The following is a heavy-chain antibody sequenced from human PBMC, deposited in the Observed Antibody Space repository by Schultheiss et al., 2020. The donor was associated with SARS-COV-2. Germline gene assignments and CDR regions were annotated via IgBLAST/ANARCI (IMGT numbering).Heavy chain of an antibody. CDR1: GGSFSGYY. CDR3: ARVSAATVNPRFDY. CDR2: INHSGTT. D-gene: IGHD6-25*01. J-gene: IGHJ4*02. V-gene: IGHV4-34*01. Sequence: SETLSLTCAVYGGSFSGYYWTWIRQSPGKGLEWIGEINHSGTTNYNPSLKSRVTISVDTPKNQFSLSLSSVTAADTAVYYCARVSAATVNPRFDYWGRGTLVTVSS.